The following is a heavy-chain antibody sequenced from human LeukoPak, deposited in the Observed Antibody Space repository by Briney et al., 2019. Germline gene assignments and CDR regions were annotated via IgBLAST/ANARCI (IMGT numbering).Heavy chain of an antibody. J-gene: IGHJ3*02. Sequence: PSQTLSLTCTVSGGSISSYYWSWIRQPPGKRLEWIGYIYYSGSTDYNPSLKSRVTISVDTSKNQFSLKLSSVTAADTAVYYCARVVRSIVVGAYQMTIDAFDIWGQGTMVTVSS. CDR1: GGSISSYY. CDR3: ARVVRSIVVGAYQMTIDAFDI. CDR2: IYYSGST. V-gene: IGHV4-59*12. D-gene: IGHD1-26*01.